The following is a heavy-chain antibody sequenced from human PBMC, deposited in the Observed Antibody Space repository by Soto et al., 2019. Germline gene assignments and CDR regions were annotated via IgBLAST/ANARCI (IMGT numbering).Heavy chain of an antibody. J-gene: IGHJ5*02. V-gene: IGHV4-39*01. Sequence: NPSETLSLTCSVSGDSISGTYYYWGWIRQAPGKGLEWIGSIYYNGNTHYNPSLKSRVTISVDTSKNQFSLRLTSVTAADTAIYYCARPQGSTSMYQWFDPWGQGTLVTVTS. CDR3: ARPQGSTSMYQWFDP. CDR2: IYYNGNT. D-gene: IGHD2-2*01. CDR1: GDSISGTYYY.